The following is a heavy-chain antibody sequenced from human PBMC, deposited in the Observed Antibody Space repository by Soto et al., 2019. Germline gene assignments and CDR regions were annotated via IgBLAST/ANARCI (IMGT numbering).Heavy chain of an antibody. J-gene: IGHJ6*02. CDR3: AREEYYGSGSYYKSYYGMDV. V-gene: IGHV1-18*01. CDR1: GYTFTSYG. D-gene: IGHD3-10*01. CDR2: ISAYNGNT. Sequence: QVQLVLSGAEVKKPGASVKVSCKASGYTFTSYGISWVRQAPGQGLEWLGWISAYNGNTNYAQKLQGRVTMTTDTSTSTAYMELRSLRSDDTAVYYCAREEYYGSGSYYKSYYGMDVWGQGTTVTVSS.